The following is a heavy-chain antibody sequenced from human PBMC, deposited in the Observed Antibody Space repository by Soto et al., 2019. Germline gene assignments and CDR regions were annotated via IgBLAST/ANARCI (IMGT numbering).Heavy chain of an antibody. Sequence: GGSLRLSCAASGFTFSSYAMGWVRQGPGKGLEWVAVVSIGGSTHYADSVRGRFTISRDNSKNTLSLQMNSLTAEDTAVYFCAKRRGAGGHFDYWGQGTLVTVSS. D-gene: IGHD2-15*01. CDR1: GFTFSSYA. CDR2: VSIGGST. V-gene: IGHV3-23*01. J-gene: IGHJ4*02. CDR3: AKRRGAGGHFDY.